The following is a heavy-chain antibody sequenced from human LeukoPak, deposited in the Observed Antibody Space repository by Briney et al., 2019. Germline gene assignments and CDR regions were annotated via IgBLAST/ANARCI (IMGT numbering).Heavy chain of an antibody. CDR1: GYSISTGYY. Sequence: SETLSLTCTVSGYSISTGYYWGWVRQPPGKGLEWIGTVYHSGSTYYNPSLRSRVTISVETSKNQFSLKVRSMTAADTAVYYCARVPGVYYDRLTGYGSGWFDPWGQGTLVTVSS. V-gene: IGHV4-38-2*02. CDR3: ARVPGVYYDRLTGYGSGWFDP. D-gene: IGHD3-9*01. J-gene: IGHJ5*02. CDR2: VYHSGST.